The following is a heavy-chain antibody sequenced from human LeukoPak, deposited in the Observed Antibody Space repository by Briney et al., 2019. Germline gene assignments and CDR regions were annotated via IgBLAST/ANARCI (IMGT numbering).Heavy chain of an antibody. D-gene: IGHD5-12*01. CDR2: IHPDGSIT. CDR1: GFTFSNAY. V-gene: IGHV3-74*03. CDR3: APQQTYSPYNWFDP. Sequence: GGSLRLSCAASGFTFSNAYMNWVRQAPGTGLVWVSRIHPDGSITTYADSVKGRFTISRDNAKNTLYLQMNSLRAEDTAVYYCAPQQTYSPYNWFDPWGQGTLVTVSS. J-gene: IGHJ5*02.